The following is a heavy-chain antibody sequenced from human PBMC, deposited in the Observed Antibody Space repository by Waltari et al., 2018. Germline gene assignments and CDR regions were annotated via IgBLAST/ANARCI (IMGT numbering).Heavy chain of an antibody. CDR2: INPNSGGT. CDR3: ARVGSGYYTNDAFDI. Sequence: QVQLVQSGAEVKKPGASVNVSCKASGYTFTGYYMQWVRQAPGQGLEWMGLINPNSGGTNYAQKFQGRVTMTRDTSISTAYMELSRLRSDDTAVYYCARVGSGYYTNDAFDIWGQGTMVTVSS. J-gene: IGHJ3*02. D-gene: IGHD3-3*01. V-gene: IGHV1-2*06. CDR1: GYTFTGYY.